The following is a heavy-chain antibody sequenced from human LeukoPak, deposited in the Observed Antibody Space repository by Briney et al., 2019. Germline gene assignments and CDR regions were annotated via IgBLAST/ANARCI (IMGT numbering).Heavy chain of an antibody. D-gene: IGHD5-24*01. V-gene: IGHV4-61*02. CDR1: GGSISSGSYY. Sequence: PSETLSLTCTVSGGSISSGSYYWSWIRQPAGKGLEWIGRIYTSGSTNYNPSLKSRVTISVDTSKNQFSLKLSSVTAADTVVYYCAREPSLWLPTNWGQGTLVTVSS. CDR3: AREPSLWLPTN. J-gene: IGHJ4*02. CDR2: IYTSGST.